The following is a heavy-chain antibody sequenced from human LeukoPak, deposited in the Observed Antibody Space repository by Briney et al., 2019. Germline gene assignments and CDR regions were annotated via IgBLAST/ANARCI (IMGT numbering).Heavy chain of an antibody. CDR1: GFTVSSNY. Sequence: GGSLRLSCAASGFTVSSNYMSWVRQAPGKGLEWVSVIYSGGNTYYADSVKGRFTISRDNSKNTLYLQMNSLRAEDTAVYYCARDRYYYDSSGYYYLDYWGQGTLVTVSS. CDR3: ARDRYYYDSSGYYYLDY. J-gene: IGHJ4*02. V-gene: IGHV3-66*01. D-gene: IGHD3-22*01. CDR2: IYSGGNT.